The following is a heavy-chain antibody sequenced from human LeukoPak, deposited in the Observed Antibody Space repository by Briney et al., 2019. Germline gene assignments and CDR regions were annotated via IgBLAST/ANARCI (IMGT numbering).Heavy chain of an antibody. Sequence: GGSLRLSCAASGFTVSSNCMSWVRQAPGKGLEWVSVIYSGGSTYYADSVKGRFTISRDNSKNTLYLQMNSLRAEDTAVYYCARERLGCSSTSCSYYFDYWGQGTLVTVSS. J-gene: IGHJ4*02. D-gene: IGHD2-2*01. CDR3: ARERLGCSSTSCSYYFDY. CDR1: GFTVSSNC. V-gene: IGHV3-53*01. CDR2: IYSGGST.